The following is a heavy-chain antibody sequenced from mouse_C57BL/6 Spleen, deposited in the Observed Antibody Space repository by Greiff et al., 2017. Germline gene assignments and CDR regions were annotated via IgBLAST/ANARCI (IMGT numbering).Heavy chain of an antibody. Sequence: VQLQQSGAELVRPGASVTLSCKASGYTFTDYEMHWVKQTPVHGLEWIGAIDPETGGTAYNQKFKGKAILTADKSSSTAYMELRSLTSEDSAVYYCTRLRGDYYAMDYWGQGTSFTVSS. J-gene: IGHJ4*01. CDR3: TRLRGDYYAMDY. CDR2: IDPETGGT. CDR1: GYTFTDYE. V-gene: IGHV1-15*01.